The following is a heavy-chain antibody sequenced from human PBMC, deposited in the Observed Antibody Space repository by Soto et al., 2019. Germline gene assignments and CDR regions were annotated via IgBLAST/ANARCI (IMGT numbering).Heavy chain of an antibody. CDR2: ISSSSSTV. V-gene: IGHV3-48*02. Sequence: PGGSLRLSCAASGFTFSSYSMNWVRQAPGKGLEWVSYISSSSSTVYYADSVKGRFTISRDNAKNSLYLQMNSLRDEDTAVYYCARDRAIAVAGTYYFDYWGQGTLVTVSS. J-gene: IGHJ4*02. CDR1: GFTFSSYS. CDR3: ARDRAIAVAGTYYFDY. D-gene: IGHD6-19*01.